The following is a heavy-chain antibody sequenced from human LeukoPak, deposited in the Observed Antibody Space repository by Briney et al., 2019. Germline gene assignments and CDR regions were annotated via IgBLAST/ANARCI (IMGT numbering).Heavy chain of an antibody. V-gene: IGHV3-21*01. Sequence: GGSLRLSCAASGFTFSSYSMNWVRQAPGKGLEWVSSISSSSSYIYYADSVKGRFTISRDNAKNSLYLQMNSLRAEDTAVYYCARDPTMIVVVTPYYFDYWGQGTLVTASS. D-gene: IGHD3-22*01. J-gene: IGHJ4*02. CDR1: GFTFSSYS. CDR2: ISSSSSYI. CDR3: ARDPTMIVVVTPYYFDY.